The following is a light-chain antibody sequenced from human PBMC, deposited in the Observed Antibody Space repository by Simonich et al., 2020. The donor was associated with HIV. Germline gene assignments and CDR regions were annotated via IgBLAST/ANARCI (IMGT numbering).Light chain of an antibody. CDR2: AAS. V-gene: IGKV1-39*01. J-gene: IGKJ2*01. Sequence: DIQMTQSPSSLSASVGDRVTITCRASQSISNFLNWYQQIPGKAPKILIYAASTLQSGVPSRFSGSGSGTDFTLTISRLQPEDFATYFCQQSYITSYTFGPGTKLEIK. CDR3: QQSYITSYT. CDR1: QSISNF.